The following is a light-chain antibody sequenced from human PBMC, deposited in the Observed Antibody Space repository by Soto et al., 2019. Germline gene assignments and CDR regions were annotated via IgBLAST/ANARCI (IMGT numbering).Light chain of an antibody. V-gene: IGLV2-8*01. CDR3: SSYAGSNNYV. Sequence: QSALTQPPSASGSPGQSVTISCTGTSSDVGAYNYLSWYQQHPGKAPKLMIYEVSKRPSGVPDRFSGSKSGNTASLTVSGLQAEEEADYYCSSYAGSNNYVFGPGTKLTVL. J-gene: IGLJ1*01. CDR2: EVS. CDR1: SSDVGAYNY.